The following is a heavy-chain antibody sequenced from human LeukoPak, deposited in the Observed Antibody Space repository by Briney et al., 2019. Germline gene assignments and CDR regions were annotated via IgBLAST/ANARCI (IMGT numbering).Heavy chain of an antibody. CDR3: AKDGWGSYNFDY. V-gene: IGHV3-23*01. D-gene: IGHD1-26*01. CDR2: ISGSGGST. CDR1: GFTFSSYA. J-gene: IGHJ4*02. Sequence: GGSLRLSCATSGFTFSSYAMSGVRQAPGKGLEWVSAISGSGGSTYYADSVKGRFTISRDNSKNTLYLQMNSLRAEDTAVYYCAKDGWGSYNFDYWGQGTLVTVSS.